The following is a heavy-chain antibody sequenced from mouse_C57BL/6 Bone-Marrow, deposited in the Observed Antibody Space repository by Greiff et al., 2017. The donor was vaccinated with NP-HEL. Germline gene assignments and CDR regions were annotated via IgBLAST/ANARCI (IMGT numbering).Heavy chain of an antibody. CDR2: IYPGSGST. CDR1: GYTFTSYW. J-gene: IGHJ2*01. Sequence: QVQLQQPGAELVKPGASVKMSCKASGYTFTSYWITWVKQRPGQGLEWIGDIYPGSGSTNYNEKFKSKATLTVDTSSSTAYMQLSSLTSEDSAVYYGARPGFYGSSSYYFDYGGQGTTLTVSS. D-gene: IGHD1-1*01. CDR3: ARPGFYGSSSYYFDY. V-gene: IGHV1-55*01.